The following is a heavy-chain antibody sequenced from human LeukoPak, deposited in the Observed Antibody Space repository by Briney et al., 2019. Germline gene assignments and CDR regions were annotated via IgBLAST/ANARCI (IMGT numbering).Heavy chain of an antibody. CDR2: ISAYNGNT. J-gene: IGHJ1*01. V-gene: IGHV1-18*01. D-gene: IGHD3-3*01. Sequence: ASVKVSCKASGYTFTSYGISWVRQAPGQGLEWMGWISAYNGNTNYAQKLQGRVTMTTDTSTSTAYMGLRSLRSDDTAVYYCARDAVTYYDFWSGYSYFQHWGQGTLVTVSS. CDR3: ARDAVTYYDFWSGYSYFQH. CDR1: GYTFTSYG.